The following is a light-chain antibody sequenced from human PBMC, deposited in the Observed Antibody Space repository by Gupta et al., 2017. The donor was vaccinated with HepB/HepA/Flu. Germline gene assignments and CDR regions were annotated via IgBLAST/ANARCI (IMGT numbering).Light chain of an antibody. J-gene: IGKJ4*01. CDR1: QGISSY. V-gene: IGKV1-9*01. CDR2: AAS. Sequence: DIQLTQSPSFLSASVGDRVTITCRASQGISSYLAWYQQKPGKAPKLLIYAASTLQSGVPSRFSGSGSGTEFTLTISSLQPEDFATYYCQQLNSYPPTFGGGTKGRSN. CDR3: QQLNSYPPT.